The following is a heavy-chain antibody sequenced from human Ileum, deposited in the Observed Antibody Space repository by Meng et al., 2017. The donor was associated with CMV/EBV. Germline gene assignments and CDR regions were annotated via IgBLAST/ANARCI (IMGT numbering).Heavy chain of an antibody. Sequence: LSRTCAVSGDSISSSNWWSWVRQPPGKGLEWIGEIYHSGSTNYNPSLKSRVTISVDKSKNQFSLRLNSVTAADTAVYYCARNSGYIDYWGQGTLVTVSS. D-gene: IGHD5-12*01. CDR2: IYHSGST. J-gene: IGHJ4*02. CDR3: ARNSGYIDY. V-gene: IGHV4-4*02. CDR1: GDSISSSNW.